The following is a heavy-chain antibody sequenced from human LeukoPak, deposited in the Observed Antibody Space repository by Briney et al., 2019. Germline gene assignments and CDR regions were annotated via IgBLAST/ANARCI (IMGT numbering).Heavy chain of an antibody. CDR3: ARAPQRGLTPFDY. CDR2: IDPNSGGT. Sequence: ASVKVSCKASRYTFTDYYMHWVRQAPGRGLEWMGWIDPNSGGTTYAQKFQGRVTMTRDTSITTAYMELNWLRSDDTAVYYCARAPQRGLTPFDYWGQGTLVTVSS. CDR1: RYTFTDYY. J-gene: IGHJ4*02. D-gene: IGHD3-10*01. V-gene: IGHV1-2*02.